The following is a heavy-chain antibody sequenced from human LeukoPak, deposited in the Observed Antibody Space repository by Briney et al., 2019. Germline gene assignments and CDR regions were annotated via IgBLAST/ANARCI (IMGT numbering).Heavy chain of an antibody. CDR1: GGSISSYY. CDR3: AREWRTEGSFDY. Sequence: PPETLSLTCTVSGGSISSYYWSWIRQPPGKGLEWIGYIYYSGSTNYNPSLTSRVTISVDTSKNQFSLKLSSVTAADTAVYYCAREWRTEGSFDYWGQGTLVTVSS. V-gene: IGHV4-59*01. CDR2: IYYSGST. J-gene: IGHJ4*02. D-gene: IGHD1-14*01.